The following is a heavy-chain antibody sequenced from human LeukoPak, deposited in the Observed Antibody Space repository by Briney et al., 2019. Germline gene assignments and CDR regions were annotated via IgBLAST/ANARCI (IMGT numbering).Heavy chain of an antibody. CDR1: GYTFTGYY. D-gene: IGHD6-13*01. CDR2: INPNSGGT. CDR3: ARTPIAPSANLDY. J-gene: IGHJ4*02. V-gene: IGHV1-2*02. Sequence: ASVKVSCKASGYTFTGYYMHWVRQAPGHGLEWMGWINPNSGGTNYAQKFQGRVTMTRDTSISTACMELSRLRSDDTAVYYCARTPIAPSANLDYWGQGTLVTVSS.